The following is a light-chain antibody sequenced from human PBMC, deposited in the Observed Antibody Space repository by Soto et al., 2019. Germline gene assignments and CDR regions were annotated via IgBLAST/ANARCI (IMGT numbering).Light chain of an antibody. CDR1: HDISTF. CDR3: QQLYTLPFT. V-gene: IGKV1-9*01. CDR2: EAS. Sequence: DIQLTQSPSLLSVSIGDRVTITCRASHDISTFLAWYQQKPGKAPKLLIYEASTLQSGVPSRFSGSGSGTEFTLTISGLLPEDFAAYHCQQLYTLPFTFGQGTRL. J-gene: IGKJ5*01.